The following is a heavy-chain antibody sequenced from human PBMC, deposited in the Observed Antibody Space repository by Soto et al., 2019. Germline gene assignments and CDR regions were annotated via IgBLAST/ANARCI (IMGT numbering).Heavy chain of an antibody. CDR1: GYTFTSYD. D-gene: IGHD2-2*01. V-gene: IGHV1-8*01. CDR3: ARPARGYCSSTSCYYYGMDV. CDR2: MNPNSGNT. J-gene: IGHJ6*02. Sequence: GASVKVSCKASGYTFTSYDINWVRQATGQGLEWMGWMNPNSGNTGYAQKFQGRVTMTRNTSISTAYMELSSLRSEDTAVYYCARPARGYCSSTSCYYYGMDVWGQGTTVTVSS.